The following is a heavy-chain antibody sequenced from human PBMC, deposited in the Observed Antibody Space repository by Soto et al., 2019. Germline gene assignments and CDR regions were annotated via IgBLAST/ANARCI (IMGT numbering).Heavy chain of an antibody. CDR1: GVTFSSYA. CDR3: ARGEGVYAVTPKNGMDV. CDR2: IIPIFGTA. J-gene: IGHJ6*02. D-gene: IGHD4-17*01. V-gene: IGHV1-69*01. Sequence: QVQLVQSGAEVKKPGSSVKVSCKASGVTFSSYAISWVRQAPGQGLEWMGGIIPIFGTANYAQKFQGRVTITADESTSTAYMELSGLRSEDTAVYYCARGEGVYAVTPKNGMDVWGQGTTVTVSS.